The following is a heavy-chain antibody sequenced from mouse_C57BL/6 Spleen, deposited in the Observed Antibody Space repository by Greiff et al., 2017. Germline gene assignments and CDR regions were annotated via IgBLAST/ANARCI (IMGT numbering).Heavy chain of an antibody. Sequence: VKLQQPGAELVMPGASVKLSCKASGYTFTSYWMHWVKQRPGQGLEWIGEIDPSDSYTNYNQKFKGKSTLTVDKSSSTAYMQLSSLTSEDSAVYYCAFIRYGMDYWGQGTSVTVSS. D-gene: IGHD1-1*01. CDR2: IDPSDSYT. CDR1: GYTFTSYW. J-gene: IGHJ4*01. V-gene: IGHV1-69*01. CDR3: AFIRYGMDY.